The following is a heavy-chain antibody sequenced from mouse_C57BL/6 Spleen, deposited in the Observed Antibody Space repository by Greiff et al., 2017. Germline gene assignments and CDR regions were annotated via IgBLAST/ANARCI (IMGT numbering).Heavy chain of an antibody. Sequence: EVQVVESGGGLVKPGGSLKLSCAASGFTFSDYGMHWVRQAPEKGLEWVAYISSGSSTIYYADTVKGRFTISRDNAKHTLFLQMTSLRSEDTAMYYCARQDFGSSFYAMDYWGQGTSVTVSS. J-gene: IGHJ4*01. CDR1: GFTFSDYG. V-gene: IGHV5-17*01. CDR3: ARQDFGSSFYAMDY. D-gene: IGHD1-1*01. CDR2: ISSGSSTI.